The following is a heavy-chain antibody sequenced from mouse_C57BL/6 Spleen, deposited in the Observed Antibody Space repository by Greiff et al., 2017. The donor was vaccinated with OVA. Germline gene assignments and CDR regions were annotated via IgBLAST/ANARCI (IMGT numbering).Heavy chain of an antibody. Sequence: QVQLQQPGAELVKPGASVKVSSKASGYTFTSYWMHWVKQRPGQGLEWIGRIHPSDSDTNYNQKFKGKATLTVDKSSSTAYMQLSSLTSEDSAVYYCAIWPYGNSGAYWGQGTLVTVSA. D-gene: IGHD2-1*01. V-gene: IGHV1-74*01. CDR3: AIWPYGNSGAY. CDR2: IHPSDSDT. CDR1: GYTFTSYW. J-gene: IGHJ3*01.